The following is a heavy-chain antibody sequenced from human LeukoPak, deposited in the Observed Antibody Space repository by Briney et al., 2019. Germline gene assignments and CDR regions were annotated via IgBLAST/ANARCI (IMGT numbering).Heavy chain of an antibody. D-gene: IGHD2-15*01. J-gene: IGHJ4*02. CDR2: IIPLFCIA. CDR3: ARDTLPYCSCGSCYVY. V-gene: IGHV1-69*04. CDR1: GGTFSSYA. Sequence: ASVKVSCKASGGTFSSYAISWVREAPGQGLEWMGRIIPLFCIANYAQKFQGRVTITADKYTSTAYMELSSLRSEDTAVYYCARDTLPYCSCGSCYVYWGQGTLVTVSS.